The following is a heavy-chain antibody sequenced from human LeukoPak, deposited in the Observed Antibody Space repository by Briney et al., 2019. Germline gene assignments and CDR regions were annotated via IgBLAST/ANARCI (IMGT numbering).Heavy chain of an antibody. CDR3: ARVASQTLRFLEWLPPHFDY. D-gene: IGHD3-3*01. V-gene: IGHV4-30-2*01. J-gene: IGHJ4*02. Sequence: SETLSLTCTVSGGSISSGGYYWSWIRQPPGKGLEWIGYIYHSGSTYYNPSLKSRVTISVDRSKNQFSLKLSSVTAADTAVYYCARVASQTLRFLEWLPPHFDYWGQGTLVTVSS. CDR2: IYHSGST. CDR1: GGSISSGGYY.